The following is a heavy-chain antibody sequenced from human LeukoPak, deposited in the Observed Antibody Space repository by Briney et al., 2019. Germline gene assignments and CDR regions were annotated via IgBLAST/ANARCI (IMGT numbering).Heavy chain of an antibody. CDR3: ATGWSGAFDL. CDR2: INPDGSEK. D-gene: IGHD6-19*01. Sequence: GGSLRLSCAASGFIFSSYWMTWVRQAPGKGLEWVAIINPDGSEKSYVDSVRGRFTISRDNAQNSLYLQMNSLRVEDTAVYYCATGWSGAFDLWGQGTMVTVSP. J-gene: IGHJ3*01. CDR1: GFIFSSYW. V-gene: IGHV3-7*01.